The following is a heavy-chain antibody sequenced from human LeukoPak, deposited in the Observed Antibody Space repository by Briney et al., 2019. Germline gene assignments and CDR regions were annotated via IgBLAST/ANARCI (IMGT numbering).Heavy chain of an antibody. Sequence: SETLSLTCVVYGESFSGYSWSWIRQPPGKGLEWIGEINQRRNTNYNPSLKSRVTISIDTSKNQFSLKLSSVTAADTAVYYCARATWAFGVALGMDVWGQGTTVTVSS. D-gene: IGHD3-3*01. CDR1: GESFSGYS. CDR3: ARATWAFGVALGMDV. CDR2: INQRRNT. J-gene: IGHJ6*02. V-gene: IGHV4-34*01.